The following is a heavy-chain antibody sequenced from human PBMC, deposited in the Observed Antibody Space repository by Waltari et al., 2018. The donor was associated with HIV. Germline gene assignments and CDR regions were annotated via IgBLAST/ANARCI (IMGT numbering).Heavy chain of an antibody. J-gene: IGHJ4*02. CDR1: GFTFSDYA. CDR2: RSYDGSIN. CDR3: TGSSG. V-gene: IGHV3-30*16. D-gene: IGHD6-25*01. Sequence: QVQLVESGGGVVQPGGSLRLSCAASGFTFSDYAMHWVRQAPGKGLDWVAARSYDGSINHYADSVKGRFTISRDNSKNSLSLQMNSLRAEDTAGYYCTGSSGWGQGTLVAVSS.